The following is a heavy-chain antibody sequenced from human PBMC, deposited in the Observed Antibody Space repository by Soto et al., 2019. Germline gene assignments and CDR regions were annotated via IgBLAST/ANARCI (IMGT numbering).Heavy chain of an antibody. J-gene: IGHJ4*02. CDR1: GGSISSYY. D-gene: IGHD2-15*01. Sequence: QVQRQESGPGLVKPSETLSLTCTVSGGSISSYYWSWIRQPPGKGLERIGYIYYSGSTHYNPSLKSRVTISVDTSKNQFYLKLSAVTAADTAGDYCARESGSYCSGGSCYTPFDYWGQGTLVTVSS. CDR3: ARESGSYCSGGSCYTPFDY. CDR2: IYYSGST. V-gene: IGHV4-59*01.